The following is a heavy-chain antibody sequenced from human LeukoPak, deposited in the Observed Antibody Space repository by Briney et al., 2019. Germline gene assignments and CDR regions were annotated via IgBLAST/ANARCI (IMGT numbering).Heavy chain of an antibody. CDR3: ARGFNGFGD. CDR2: INSDGSST. V-gene: IGHV3-74*01. D-gene: IGHD2-8*01. J-gene: IGHJ4*02. Sequence: PGGSLRLSCAASGFTFSVNWMHWVRQAPGKGLVWVSHINSDGSSTTYADSVKGRFTISRDNAKNTLYLQMNSLRAEDTAVYCCARGFNGFGDWGQGTPVTVSS. CDR1: GFTFSVNW.